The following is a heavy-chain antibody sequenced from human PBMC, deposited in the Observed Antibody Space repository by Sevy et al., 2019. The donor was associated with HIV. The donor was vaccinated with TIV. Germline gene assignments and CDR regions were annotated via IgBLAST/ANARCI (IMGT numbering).Heavy chain of an antibody. CDR3: AKDPRSRYGDYGEGSFYFDY. Sequence: GGSLRLSCAASGFTFSSYAMSWVRQAPGKGLEWVSAISGSGGSTYYADSVKGRFTISRDNSKNTPYLQRNSLRAEDTAVYYCAKDPRSRYGDYGEGSFYFDYWGQGTLVTVSS. V-gene: IGHV3-23*01. D-gene: IGHD4-17*01. J-gene: IGHJ4*02. CDR2: ISGSGGST. CDR1: GFTFSSYA.